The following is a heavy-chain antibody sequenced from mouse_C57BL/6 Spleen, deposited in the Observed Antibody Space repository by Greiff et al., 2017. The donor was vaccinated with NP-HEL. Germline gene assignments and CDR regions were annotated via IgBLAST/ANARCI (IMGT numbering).Heavy chain of an antibody. V-gene: IGHV5-17*01. J-gene: IGHJ2*01. CDR1: GFTFSDYG. D-gene: IGHD1-1*01. CDR2: ISSGSSTI. Sequence: EVKLQESGGGLVKPGGSLKLSCAASGFTFSDYGMHWVRQAPEKGLEWVAYISSGSSTIYYADTVKGRFTISRDNAKNTLFLQMTSLRSEDTAMYYCARLYYGSSSYYFDYWGQGTTLTVSS. CDR3: ARLYYGSSSYYFDY.